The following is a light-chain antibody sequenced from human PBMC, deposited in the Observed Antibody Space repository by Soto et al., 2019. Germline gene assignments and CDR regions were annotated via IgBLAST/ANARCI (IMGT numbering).Light chain of an antibody. J-gene: IGKJ4*01. CDR1: QDISNH. CDR3: QLYDNLLLT. Sequence: DIKMSQSPSSLSASVGDRGTITCLASQDISNHLNWYQQKPGKAPKLLIYVASNLHTGVPSRFSGSGSGTEFTFTISSLQPEDVATYYCQLYDNLLLTFAGVTMVDI. V-gene: IGKV1-33*01. CDR2: VAS.